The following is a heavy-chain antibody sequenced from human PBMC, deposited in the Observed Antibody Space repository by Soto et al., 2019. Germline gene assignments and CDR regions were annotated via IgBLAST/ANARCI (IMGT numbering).Heavy chain of an antibody. CDR3: AKDAVYGDGLWLASN. D-gene: IGHD2-21*02. CDR2: MTGSGGDI. J-gene: IGHJ4*02. Sequence: EVQLLESGGGLVQPGGSLRLSCAASGFSVSRYAMMWVRQPPGKGQEWVAGMTGSGGDIRYADPVKGRFTISKDKSKNTVYLQMNSLRAEDTAIYYCAKDAVYGDGLWLASNWGQGTLVTVSS. CDR1: GFSVSRYA. V-gene: IGHV3-23*01.